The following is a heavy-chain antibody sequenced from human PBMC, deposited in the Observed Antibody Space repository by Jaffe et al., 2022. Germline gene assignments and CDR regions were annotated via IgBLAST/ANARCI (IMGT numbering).Heavy chain of an antibody. D-gene: IGHD1-7*01. CDR1: GFTFSSYA. CDR2: ITGSGGGT. CDR3: AITYPGSGITTY. J-gene: IGHJ4*02. V-gene: IGHV3-23*01. Sequence: EMQLLESGGGLVQPGGSLRLSCAASGFTFSSYAMTWVRQAPGKGLEWVSDITGSGGGTDYADSVKGRFTISRDNSKNTLYLQMNSLRAEDTAVYYCAITYPGSGITTYWGQGALVTVSS.